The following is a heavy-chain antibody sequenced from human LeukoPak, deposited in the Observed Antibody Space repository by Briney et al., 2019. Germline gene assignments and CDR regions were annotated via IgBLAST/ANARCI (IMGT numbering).Heavy chain of an antibody. CDR1: GFTFSTYA. Sequence: GGSLRLSCAASGFTFSTYAMNWVRQAPGKGLEWVATIINSGGSTYYADSVKGRFTISRDNSKNTLYLQMNSPRAETPAVYYGAEDIDGVYGGIDDWGQRTLVTVSS. V-gene: IGHV3-23*01. CDR3: AEDIDGVYGGIDD. D-gene: IGHD4-23*01. J-gene: IGHJ4*02. CDR2: IINSGGST.